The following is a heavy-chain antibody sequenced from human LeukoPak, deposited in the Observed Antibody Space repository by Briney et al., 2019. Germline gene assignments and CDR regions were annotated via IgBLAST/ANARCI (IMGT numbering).Heavy chain of an antibody. D-gene: IGHD4-17*01. Sequence: SETLTLTCAASGCTISSYYWSWIRQPPGKGLEWIGYIYYSGSTNYNPSLKSRVTVSVDTSKNQFSLKLSSVTAADTAVYYCARARPPYGDYADYWGQGTLVTVSS. CDR2: IYYSGST. CDR3: ARARPPYGDYADY. CDR1: GCTISSYY. J-gene: IGHJ4*02. V-gene: IGHV4-59*01.